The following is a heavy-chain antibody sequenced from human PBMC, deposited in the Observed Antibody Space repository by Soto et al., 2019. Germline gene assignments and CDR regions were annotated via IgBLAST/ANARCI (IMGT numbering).Heavy chain of an antibody. V-gene: IGHV1-18*04. J-gene: IGHJ4*02. CDR1: GYTFLNHG. CDR2: VSGHDGNT. CDR3: AGDFNPLAYYFDY. Sequence: ASVKVSCKTSGYTFLNHGISWVRQAPGQGLEWMGWVSGHDGNTKYAQKFRGRVTMTTETSTSTAYMELRSLTSEDTAMYFCAGDFNPLAYYFDYWGQGTLVTVSS.